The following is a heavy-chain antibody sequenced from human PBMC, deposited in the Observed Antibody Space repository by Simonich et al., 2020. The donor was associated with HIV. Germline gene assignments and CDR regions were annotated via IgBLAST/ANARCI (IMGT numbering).Heavy chain of an antibody. CDR2: IYYSGST. CDR1: GGSISSDY. J-gene: IGHJ4*02. Sequence: QVQLQESGPGLVKPSETLSLRCTVSGGSISSDYWSWIRQPPGKGLEWIGYIYYSGSTNYNPSLKSRVTMSVDTSKNQVSLKLSSVTAADTAIYYCARGRPPGFSNGWYHFDFWGQGTLVTVSP. V-gene: IGHV4-59*12. D-gene: IGHD6-19*01. CDR3: ARGRPPGFSNGWYHFDF.